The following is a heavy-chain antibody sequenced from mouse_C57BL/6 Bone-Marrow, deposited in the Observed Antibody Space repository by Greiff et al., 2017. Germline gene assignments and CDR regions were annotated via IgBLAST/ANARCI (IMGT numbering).Heavy chain of an antibody. CDR3: ARKGRRWYTWFAY. CDR1: GYTFTSYW. Sequence: QVQLQQPGAELVKPGASVKLSCKASGYTFTSYWMHWVKQRPGQGLEWIGMIHPNSGSTNYNEKFKSKATLTVDKSSSTAYMQLSSLTSEDSAVYYCARKGRRWYTWFAYWGQGTLVTVSA. J-gene: IGHJ3*01. CDR2: IHPNSGST. D-gene: IGHD2-1*01. V-gene: IGHV1-64*01.